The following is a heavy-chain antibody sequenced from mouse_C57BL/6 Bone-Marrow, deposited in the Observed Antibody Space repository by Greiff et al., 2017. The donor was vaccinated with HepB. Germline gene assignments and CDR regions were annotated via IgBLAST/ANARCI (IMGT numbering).Heavy chain of an antibody. CDR1: GYTFTSYW. D-gene: IGHD1-1*01. J-gene: IGHJ1*03. V-gene: IGHV1-61*01. CDR2: IYPSDSET. CDR3: ARGGDYYYGSSPFTEYFDV. Sequence: VQLQQPGAELVRPGSSVKLSCKASGYTFTSYWMDWVKQRPGQGLEWIGNIYPSDSETHYNQKFKDKATLTVDKSSSTAYMQLSSLTSEDSAVYYCARGGDYYYGSSPFTEYFDVWGTGTTVTVSS.